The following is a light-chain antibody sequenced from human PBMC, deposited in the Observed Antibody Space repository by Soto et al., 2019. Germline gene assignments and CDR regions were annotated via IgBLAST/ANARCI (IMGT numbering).Light chain of an antibody. J-gene: IGKJ1*01. CDR2: WAS. CDR1: QSILYSVNNKSY. V-gene: IGKV4-1*01. CDR3: QQYYNPYPRA. Sequence: DIVMTQSPDSLAVSLGERATINCKSSQSILYSVNNKSYLAWYQQKPGQPPRLLIYWASTRQSGVPDRFSGSGSGTDFTLTISSLQAEDVAVYYCQQYYNPYPRAFGQGTKVEIK.